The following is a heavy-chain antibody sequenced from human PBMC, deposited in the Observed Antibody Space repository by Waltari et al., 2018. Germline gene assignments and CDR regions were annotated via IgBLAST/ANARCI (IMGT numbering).Heavy chain of an antibody. CDR2: VNPNSGAA. Sequence: QVQLVQSGAEVLKPGASVRVSCQASGYIFSNYEINWVRQADGQGPEWMGWVNPNSGAAAYAQKFQGRITMTWDTSTSTAYMELNNLRSDDTAVLYCARGRDVFANFDYNWFDPWGQGTLVTVSS. J-gene: IGHJ5*02. V-gene: IGHV1-8*02. CDR1: GYIFSNYE. D-gene: IGHD3-3*01. CDR3: ARGRDVFANFDYNWFDP.